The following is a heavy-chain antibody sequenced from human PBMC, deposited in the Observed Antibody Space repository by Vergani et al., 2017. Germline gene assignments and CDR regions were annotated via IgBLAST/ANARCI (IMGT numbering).Heavy chain of an antibody. D-gene: IGHD6-6*01. V-gene: IGHV3-7*03. CDR3: ARDFEYSSSVEDY. J-gene: IGHJ4*02. CDR1: GFTFSSYW. Sequence: EVQLVESGGGLVQPGGSLRLSCAASGFTFSSYWISWVRQAPGKGLEWVANIKQDGSEKYYVDSVKGRFTISRDNAKNSLYLQMNSLRAEDTAVYYCARDFEYSSSVEDYWGQGTLVTVSS. CDR2: IKQDGSEK.